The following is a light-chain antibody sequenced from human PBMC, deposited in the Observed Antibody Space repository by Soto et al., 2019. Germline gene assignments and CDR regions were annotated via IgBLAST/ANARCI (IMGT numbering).Light chain of an antibody. Sequence: DIHMAQSPPSLSASVGDRVTITCRASHNIVTYLNWYQQKAGKAPSLLIYEASHLQSGVPFRFFGSGSGTDFTLTIDNLQHEDFATYYCQQSQSTPSNFGTGAKVDI. CDR1: HNIVTY. CDR3: QQSQSTPSN. V-gene: IGKV1-39*01. J-gene: IGKJ2*01. CDR2: EAS.